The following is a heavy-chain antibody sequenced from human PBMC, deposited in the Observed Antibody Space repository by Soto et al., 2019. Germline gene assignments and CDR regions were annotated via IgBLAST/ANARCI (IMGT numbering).Heavy chain of an antibody. D-gene: IGHD3-3*01. Sequence: PSETLSLTCAVSGGSISSGGYSWSWIRQPPGQGLEWIGYIYHSGSTYYNPSLKSRVTISVDRSKNQFSLKLSSVPAADTAVYYCARGLVFGVVTESYIDYWGQRTLVTVSS. CDR3: ARGLVFGVVTESYIDY. CDR2: IYHSGST. V-gene: IGHV4-30-2*01. J-gene: IGHJ4*02. CDR1: GGSISSGGYS.